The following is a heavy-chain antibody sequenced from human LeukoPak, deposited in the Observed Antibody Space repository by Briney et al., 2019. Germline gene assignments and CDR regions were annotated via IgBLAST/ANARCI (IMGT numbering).Heavy chain of an antibody. CDR1: GYIFTVYY. Sequence: ASVTVSCKASGYIFTVYYMHWVRQAPGQGLEWMGWINPYSGGTNYAQKFQGRVTMARDTSISTAYMELSRLNFDDTAVYYCTSQDDYSNYGGVYWGQGTLVTVSS. CDR2: INPYSGGT. CDR3: TSQDDYSNYGGVY. V-gene: IGHV1-2*02. D-gene: IGHD4-11*01. J-gene: IGHJ4*02.